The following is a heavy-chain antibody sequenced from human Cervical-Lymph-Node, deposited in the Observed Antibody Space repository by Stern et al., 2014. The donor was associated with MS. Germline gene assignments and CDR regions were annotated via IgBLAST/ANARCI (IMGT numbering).Heavy chain of an antibody. CDR1: GGSISSSGYY. CDR3: ATTRWDLFTWNWFDP. Sequence: VQLVESGPGLVKPSQTLSLTCTVSGGSISSSGYYWSWIRQPADKGLEWIGRIHDSGSTYYNPSLKSRVPISMDKAKNQVSLELTCVTAADTAVYYCATTRWDLFTWNWFDPWGQGTLVTVSS. V-gene: IGHV4-61*02. J-gene: IGHJ5*02. D-gene: IGHD1-26*01. CDR2: IHDSGST.